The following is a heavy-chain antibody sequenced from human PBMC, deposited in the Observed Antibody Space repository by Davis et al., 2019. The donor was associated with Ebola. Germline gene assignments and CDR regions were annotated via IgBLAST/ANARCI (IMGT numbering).Heavy chain of an antibody. J-gene: IGHJ6*02. CDR1: GFTFSSYA. D-gene: IGHD4-23*01. CDR2: ISSSGSTI. V-gene: IGHV3-48*04. Sequence: GESLKISCAASGFTFSSYAMSWVRQAPGKGLEWVSYISSSGSTIYYADSVKGRFTISRDNAKNSLYLQMNSLRAEDTAVYYCARRLRWITRPTGRYYYYGMDVWGQGTTVTVSS. CDR3: ARRLRWITRPTGRYYYYGMDV.